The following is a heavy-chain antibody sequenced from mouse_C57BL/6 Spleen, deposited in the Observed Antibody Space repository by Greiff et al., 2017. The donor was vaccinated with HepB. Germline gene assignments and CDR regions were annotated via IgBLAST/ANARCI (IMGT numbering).Heavy chain of an antibody. CDR2: IHPSDSDT. Sequence: QVQLKQPGAELVKPGASVKVSCKASGYTFTSYWMHWVKQRPGQGLEWIGRIHPSDSDTNYNQKFKGKATLTVDKSSSTAYMQLSSLTSEDSAVYYCASISNSAWFAYWGQGTLVTVSA. CDR3: ASISNSAWFAY. J-gene: IGHJ3*01. CDR1: GYTFTSYW. D-gene: IGHD2-5*01. V-gene: IGHV1-74*01.